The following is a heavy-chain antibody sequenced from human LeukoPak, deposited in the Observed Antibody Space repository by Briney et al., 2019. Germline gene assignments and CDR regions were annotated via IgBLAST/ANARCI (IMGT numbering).Heavy chain of an antibody. Sequence: PSETLSLICTVSGGSIGTSSWSWVRQPPGKGLEWVGYIDYTGTTKYNPSLKSRVTMSVDTSKNQFSLKLSSVTAADTAVYYCARNAAVGTSRSWFDPWGQGTLVTVSS. J-gene: IGHJ5*02. D-gene: IGHD6-19*01. V-gene: IGHV4-59*08. CDR3: ARNAAVGTSRSWFDP. CDR1: GGSIGTSS. CDR2: IDYTGTT.